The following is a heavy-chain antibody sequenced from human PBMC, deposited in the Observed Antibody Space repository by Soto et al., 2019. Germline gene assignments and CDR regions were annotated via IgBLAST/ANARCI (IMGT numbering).Heavy chain of an antibody. J-gene: IGHJ5*02. CDR1: EFTFSGFG. CDR3: ARWGKRVVESSPPSDL. CDR2: ISYDGTNE. Sequence: QEELVESGGGVVQPGRSLRLSCAGSEFTFSGFGVHWVRQAPGKGLEWVAVISYDGTNEIYADSVKGRFSVSRDNSKNIVYLQMNSLRDEDTAMYYCARWGKRVVESSPPSDLWGQGTLVTVSS. V-gene: IGHV3-30*03. D-gene: IGHD3-10*01.